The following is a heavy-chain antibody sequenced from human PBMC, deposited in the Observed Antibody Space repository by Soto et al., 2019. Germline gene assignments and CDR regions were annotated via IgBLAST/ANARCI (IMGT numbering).Heavy chain of an antibody. V-gene: IGHV1-69*08. Sequence: QVQLVQSGAEVKRPGSSVKVSCKASGGTFSSYTISWVRQAPGQGLEWMGRIIPILGIANYAQKFQGRVTITADKSTSTAYMELSSLRSEDTAVYYCARDTTTVVTYPNWFDPWGQGTLVTVSS. CDR2: IIPILGIA. D-gene: IGHD4-17*01. CDR1: GGTFSSYT. CDR3: ARDTTTVVTYPNWFDP. J-gene: IGHJ5*02.